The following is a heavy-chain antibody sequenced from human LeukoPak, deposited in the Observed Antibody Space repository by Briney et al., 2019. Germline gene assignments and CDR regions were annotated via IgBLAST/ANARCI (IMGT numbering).Heavy chain of an antibody. CDR2: ISSGSSII. J-gene: IGHJ4*02. V-gene: IGHV3-48*01. CDR3: AGDYCSTTSCRFDY. D-gene: IGHD2-2*01. Sequence: GGSLRLSCAASGFTFSSYSMNWIRQARGKALEWVSYISSGSSIIYYADSVKGRFTISRDNAKNSLYLQMNSLRAEDTAVYYCAGDYCSTTSCRFDYWGQGTLVTVSS. CDR1: GFTFSSYS.